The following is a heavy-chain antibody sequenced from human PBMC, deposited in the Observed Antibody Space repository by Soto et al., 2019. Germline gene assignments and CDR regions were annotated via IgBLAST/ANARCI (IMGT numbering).Heavy chain of an antibody. CDR3: ARDGEVGATLMVY. J-gene: IGHJ4*02. CDR2: IYYSGST. CDR1: GGSISSYY. Sequence: SETLSLTCTVSGGSISSYYWSWIRQPPRKGLEWIGYIYYSGSTNYNPSLKSRVTISVDTSKNQFSLKLSSVTAADTAVYYCARDGEVGATLMVYWGQGTLVTVSS. V-gene: IGHV4-59*01. D-gene: IGHD1-26*01.